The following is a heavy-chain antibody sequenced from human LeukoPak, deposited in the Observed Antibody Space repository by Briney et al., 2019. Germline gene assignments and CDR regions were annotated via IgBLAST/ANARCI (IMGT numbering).Heavy chain of an antibody. Sequence: PGGSLRLSCAASGFTFSSYSMNWVRQAPGKGLEWVSSISSSSSYIYYADSVKGRFTISRDNAKNSLYLQMNSPRAEDTAVYYCARAPAAAAFDIWGQGTMVAVSS. D-gene: IGHD6-13*01. CDR1: GFTFSSYS. V-gene: IGHV3-21*01. CDR3: ARAPAAAAFDI. J-gene: IGHJ3*02. CDR2: ISSSSSYI.